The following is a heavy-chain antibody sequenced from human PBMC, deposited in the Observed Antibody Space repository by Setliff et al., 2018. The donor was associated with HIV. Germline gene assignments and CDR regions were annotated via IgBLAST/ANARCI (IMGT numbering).Heavy chain of an antibody. J-gene: IGHJ4*02. CDR1: GTSIRSRF. V-gene: IGHV4-59*11. Sequence: PSETLSLTCTVSGTSIRSRFWSWIRQPPGKGLEWIGTIYYSGNTDYNPSLKSRVTISADTSKNQFSLQLSSVTAADTAVYYCTGDITEGFFLERASEYWGQGSLVTVSS. CDR3: TGDITEGFFLERASEY. D-gene: IGHD3-3*01. CDR2: IYYSGNT.